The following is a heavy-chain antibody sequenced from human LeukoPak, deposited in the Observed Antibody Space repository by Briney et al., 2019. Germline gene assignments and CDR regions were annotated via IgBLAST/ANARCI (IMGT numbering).Heavy chain of an antibody. D-gene: IGHD3-3*01. J-gene: IGHJ6*02. CDR1: GGSLSGYY. V-gene: IGHV4-34*01. CDR2: INHSGST. CDR3: AGRVVIIPLSYYYYGMDV. Sequence: SETLSLTCAVYGGSLSGYYWSWIRQPPGKGLEWIGEINHSGSTNYNPSLKSRVTISVDTSKNQFSLKLSSVTAADTAVYYCAGRVVIIPLSYYYYGMDVWGQGTTVTVSS.